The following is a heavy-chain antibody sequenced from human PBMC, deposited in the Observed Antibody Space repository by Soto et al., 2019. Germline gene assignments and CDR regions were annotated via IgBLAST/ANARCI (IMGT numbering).Heavy chain of an antibody. CDR1: GGSISSSSYY. CDR2: IYYSGST. V-gene: IGHV4-39*01. D-gene: IGHD3-10*01. Sequence: SETLSLTCTVSGGSISSSSYYWGWIRQPPGKGLEWIGSIYYSGSTYYNPSLKSRVTISVDTSKNQFSLKLSSVTAADTAVYYCASMVRGKDYYYYGMDVWGQGTTVTVSS. CDR3: ASMVRGKDYYYYGMDV. J-gene: IGHJ6*02.